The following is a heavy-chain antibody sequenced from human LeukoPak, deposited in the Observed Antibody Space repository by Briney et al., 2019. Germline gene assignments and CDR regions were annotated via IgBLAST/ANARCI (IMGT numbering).Heavy chain of an antibody. CDR3: AREGDNSGYYLLRDAFDI. V-gene: IGHV1-18*01. Sequence: GASVKVSCKASGYTFTSYGISWVRQAPGQGLEWMGWISAYNGNTNYAQKLQGRVTMTTDTSTSTAYMELRSLRSDDTAVYYCAREGDNSGYYLLRDAFDIWGQGTMVTVSS. CDR1: GYTFTSYG. CDR2: ISAYNGNT. J-gene: IGHJ3*02. D-gene: IGHD3-22*01.